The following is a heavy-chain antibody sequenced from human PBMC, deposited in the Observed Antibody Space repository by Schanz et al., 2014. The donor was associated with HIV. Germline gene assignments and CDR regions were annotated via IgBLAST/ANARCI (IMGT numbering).Heavy chain of an antibody. J-gene: IGHJ4*02. CDR3: ANEEVPNDY. Sequence: EMQLVESGGGVVQPGRSLRLSCAASGFTFSSYGMHWVRQAPGKGLEWVSGISISGETTFYADSVKGRFTISRDNSKNTVYLQMNTLRAEDTAVYYCANEEVPNDYWGQGTLVTVSS. CDR1: GFTFSSYG. CDR2: ISISGETT. V-gene: IGHV3-23*04.